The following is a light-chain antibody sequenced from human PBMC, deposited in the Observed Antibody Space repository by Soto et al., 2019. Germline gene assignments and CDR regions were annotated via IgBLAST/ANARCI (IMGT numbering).Light chain of an antibody. J-gene: IGLJ2*01. V-gene: IGLV2-14*01. CDR1: SSDVGGYNY. CDR2: DVS. Sequence: QSALTQPASVSGSPGQAITISCTGTSSDVGGYNYVSWYQQHPGKAPKLMIYDVSNRPSGVSNRFSGSKSANTASLTISGLQAEDEADSYCSSYTGSSTYVVFGGGTKRTVL. CDR3: SSYTGSSTYVV.